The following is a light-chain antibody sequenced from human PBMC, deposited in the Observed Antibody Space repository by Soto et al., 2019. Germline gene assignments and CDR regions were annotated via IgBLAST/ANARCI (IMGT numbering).Light chain of an antibody. J-gene: IGKJ1*01. V-gene: IGKV1-5*03. CDR2: KAS. Sequence: DIQMTQSPSTLSASVGDRVTITCRASQSINSWLAWYQQKPGKAPKLLIYKASNLEGGGPSRFSGSASGTEFTLTISCLQPDDFATYYCQQYNSYPGTFGQGTKVEIK. CDR3: QQYNSYPGT. CDR1: QSINSW.